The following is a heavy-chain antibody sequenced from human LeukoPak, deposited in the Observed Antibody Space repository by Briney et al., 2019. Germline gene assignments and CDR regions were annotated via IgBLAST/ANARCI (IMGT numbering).Heavy chain of an antibody. CDR1: GFTFDDYG. J-gene: IGHJ4*02. D-gene: IGHD6-19*01. V-gene: IGHV3-20*04. Sequence: GGSLRLSCAASGFTFDDYGMSWVRQAPGKGLEWVSGINWNGGSTGYADSVKGRFTISRDSAKNSLYLQMNSLRAEDTAVYYCARDLGYSSGPNYWGQGTRVTVSS. CDR3: ARDLGYSSGPNY. CDR2: INWNGGST.